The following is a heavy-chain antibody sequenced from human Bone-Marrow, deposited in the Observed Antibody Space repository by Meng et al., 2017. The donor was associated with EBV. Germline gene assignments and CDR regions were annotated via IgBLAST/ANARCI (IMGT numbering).Heavy chain of an antibody. J-gene: IGHJ4*02. V-gene: IGHV4-39*07. CDR2: IYYSGST. D-gene: IGHD4-23*01. CDR1: GGSISSSSYY. CDR3: ARAVYGGNSIDY. Sequence: QLQLQESGPGLVKPSETLSLTCTVSGGSISSSSYYWGWIRQPPGKGLEWIGSIYYSGSTYYNPSLKSRVTISVDTSKNQFSLKLSSVTAADTAVYYCARAVYGGNSIDYWGQGTLVTVSS.